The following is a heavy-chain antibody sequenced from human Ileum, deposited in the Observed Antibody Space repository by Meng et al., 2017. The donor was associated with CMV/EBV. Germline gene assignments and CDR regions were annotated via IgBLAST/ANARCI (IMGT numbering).Heavy chain of an antibody. CDR3: RAGERVWLDP. Sequence: EXQLVEXXXGLVEPGXSLRLSCVACGFTVSNAWMNWIRHIPGKGLEWVGNIKRNADGGTSSYAASIKGRFSISRDDATNTMYLQMDSLKIEDSGVYYCRAGERVWLDPWGQGTLVTVSS. V-gene: IGHV3-15*01. D-gene: IGHD3-16*01. J-gene: IGHJ5*02. CDR1: GFTVSNAW. CDR2: IKRNADGGTS.